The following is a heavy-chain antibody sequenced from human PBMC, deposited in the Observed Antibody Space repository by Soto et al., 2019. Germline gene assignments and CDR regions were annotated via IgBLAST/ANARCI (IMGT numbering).Heavy chain of an antibody. J-gene: IGHJ5*02. CDR3: ASTPYYDFWSGYYTAWFDP. V-gene: IGHV1-69*01. Sequence: QVQLVQSGAEVKKPGSSVKVSCKASGGTFSSYAISWVRQAPGQGLEWMGGIIPIFGTANYAQKFQGRVTITADESTSTAYMELSSLRSVDTAVYYCASTPYYDFWSGYYTAWFDPWGQGTLVTVSS. D-gene: IGHD3-3*01. CDR2: IIPIFGTA. CDR1: GGTFSSYA.